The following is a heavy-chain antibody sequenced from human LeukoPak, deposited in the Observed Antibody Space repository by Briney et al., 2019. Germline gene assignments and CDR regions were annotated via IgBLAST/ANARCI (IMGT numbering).Heavy chain of an antibody. CDR2: IIPILGIA. CDR1: GGTFSSYA. J-gene: IGHJ4*02. Sequence: SVKVSCKASGGTFSSYAISWVRQAPGQGLEWMGRIIPILGIANYAQKFQGRVTITADESTSTAYMELSSLRSEDTAVYYCARDLSSSSWYPYFDYWGQGTLVTVSS. V-gene: IGHV1-69*04. CDR3: ARDLSSSSWYPYFDY. D-gene: IGHD6-13*01.